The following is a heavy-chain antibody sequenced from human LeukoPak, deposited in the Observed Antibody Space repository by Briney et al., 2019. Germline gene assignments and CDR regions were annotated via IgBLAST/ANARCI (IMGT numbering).Heavy chain of an antibody. CDR3: ARDHHRRLYDSQARDTFDI. V-gene: IGHV3-66*01. CDR1: GFTVTSNY. J-gene: IGHJ3*02. CDR2: IYGST. D-gene: IGHD3-22*01. Sequence: PGGSLRLSCAASGFTVTSNYMSWVRQAPGKGLEWVSVIYGSTYYADSVKGRFTISRDNAENSLYLQMNSLRAEDTAVYYCARDHHRRLYDSQARDTFDIWGQGTMVTVSS.